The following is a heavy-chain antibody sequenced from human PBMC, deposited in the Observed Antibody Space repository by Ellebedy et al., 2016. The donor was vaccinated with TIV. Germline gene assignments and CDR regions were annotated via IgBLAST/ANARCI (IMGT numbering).Heavy chain of an antibody. V-gene: IGHV3-48*04. Sequence: GESLKISCVASGFTFSKYGMNWLRQAPGKGLEWVSYISGSSNTKHYADSVKGRFTVSRDNAKNSLYLQMNSLRAEDTAVYYCARAPTVTNGNYFDYWGQGTLVTVSS. CDR2: ISGSSNTK. J-gene: IGHJ4*02. CDR1: GFTFSKYG. D-gene: IGHD4-17*01. CDR3: ARAPTVTNGNYFDY.